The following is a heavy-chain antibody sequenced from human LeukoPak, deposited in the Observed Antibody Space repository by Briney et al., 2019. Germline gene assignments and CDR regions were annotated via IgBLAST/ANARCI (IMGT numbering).Heavy chain of an antibody. V-gene: IGHV5-51*01. D-gene: IGHD4-17*01. CDR3: ARQRGYYGDYFDY. CDR2: IYPGDSDT. Sequence: GESLKISCKGSGYSFTSYSIGWVRQMPGKGLEWMGIIYPGDSDTRYSPSFQGQVTISVDKSISTAYLQWSSLKASDTAMYYCARQRGYYGDYFDYWGQGTLVTVSS. J-gene: IGHJ4*02. CDR1: GYSFTSYS.